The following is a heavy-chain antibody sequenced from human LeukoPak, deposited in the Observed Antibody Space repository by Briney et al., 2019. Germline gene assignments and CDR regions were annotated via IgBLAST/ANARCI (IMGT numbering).Heavy chain of an antibody. CDR2: INHSGST. V-gene: IGHV4-34*01. CDR1: GGSFSGYY. CDR3: ARPGSGWWFDAFDI. Sequence: SETLSLTCAVYGGSFSGYYWSWIRQPPGKGLEWIGEINHSGSTNYNPSLKSRVTISVDTSKNQFSLKLSSVTAADTAVYYCARPGSGWWFDAFDIWGQGTMVTVSS. J-gene: IGHJ3*02. D-gene: IGHD6-19*01.